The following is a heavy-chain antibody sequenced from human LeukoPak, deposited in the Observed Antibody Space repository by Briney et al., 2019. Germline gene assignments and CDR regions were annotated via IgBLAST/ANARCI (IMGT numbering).Heavy chain of an antibody. CDR1: GFTFSSYA. Sequence: GGSLRLSCAASGFTFSSYAMSWVRQAPGKGLEWVSAISGSGGSTYYSDSVKGRFTISRDNSKNTLYLQMNSLRAEDTAVYYCAKDPKKQQPYYYMDVWGKGTTVTVSS. V-gene: IGHV3-23*01. D-gene: IGHD6-13*01. J-gene: IGHJ6*03. CDR2: ISGSGGST. CDR3: AKDPKKQQPYYYMDV.